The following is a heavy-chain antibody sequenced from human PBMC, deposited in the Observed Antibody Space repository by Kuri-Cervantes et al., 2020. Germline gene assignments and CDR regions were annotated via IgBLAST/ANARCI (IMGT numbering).Heavy chain of an antibody. J-gene: IGHJ6*02. D-gene: IGHD1-26*01. CDR3: ARSYGSYFHYYYGMDV. Sequence: GESLKISCAASGFTFSSYAMSWVRQAPGKGLEWVSAISGSGGSTYYADSVKGRFTISRDNSKNTLYLQMNSLRAEDTAVYYCARSYGSYFHYYYGMDVWGQGTTVTVSS. V-gene: IGHV3-23*01. CDR1: GFTFSSYA. CDR2: ISGSGGST.